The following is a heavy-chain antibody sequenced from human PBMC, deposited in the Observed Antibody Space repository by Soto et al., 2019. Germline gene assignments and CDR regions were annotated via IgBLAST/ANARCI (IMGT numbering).Heavy chain of an antibody. J-gene: IGHJ6*02. Sequence: QVQLVQSGAEVKKPGSSVKVSCKASGGTFSSYAISWVRQAPGQGREWMGGIIPIFGTANYAQKFQGRDTISADESTSTAYMGMSRLRSEDTVVYYCARKNTTYYYGMDVWGQGTTVTVSS. CDR2: IIPIFGTA. D-gene: IGHD1-26*01. CDR3: ARKNTTYYYGMDV. V-gene: IGHV1-69*01. CDR1: GGTFSSYA.